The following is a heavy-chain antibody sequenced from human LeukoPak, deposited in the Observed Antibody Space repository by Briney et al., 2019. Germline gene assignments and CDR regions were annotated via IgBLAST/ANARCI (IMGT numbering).Heavy chain of an antibody. Sequence: SVTVSFTASGGTFSSYAISWVRQAPGQGLEWMGGIIPIFGTANYAQKFQGRVTITADESTSTAYMELSSLRSEDTAVYYCARGTVTIPYYYYGMDVWGQGTTVTVSS. V-gene: IGHV1-69*13. CDR3: ARGTVTIPYYYYGMDV. D-gene: IGHD4-17*01. CDR1: GGTFSSYA. CDR2: IIPIFGTA. J-gene: IGHJ6*02.